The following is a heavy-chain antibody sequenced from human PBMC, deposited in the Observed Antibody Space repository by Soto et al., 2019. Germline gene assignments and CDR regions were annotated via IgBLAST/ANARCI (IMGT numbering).Heavy chain of an antibody. CDR3: ASVRGRGDELWYY. J-gene: IGHJ4*02. Sequence: GGSLRLSCAASGFTFSSYAMSWVRQAPGKGMEWVSAISGSGGSTYYADSVKGRFTISRDNSKKTLYLQMNSVGAEDTAVYDCASVRGRGDELWYYWGQGTLVTVSS. D-gene: IGHD3-16*01. CDR2: ISGSGGST. V-gene: IGHV3-23*01. CDR1: GFTFSSYA.